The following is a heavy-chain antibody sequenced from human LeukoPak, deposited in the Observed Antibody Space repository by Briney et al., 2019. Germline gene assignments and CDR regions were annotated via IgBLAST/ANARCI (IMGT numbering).Heavy chain of an antibody. Sequence: GGSLRLSCVASGFTFTSYTMNWVRQAPGRGLEWVSSISSSSGDTSYADSVRGRFVISRDYAKNSLFLQMNSLRAEDTAVYYCARADCSSSTCYLRRSWFDPWGQGTLVTVSS. CDR3: ARADCSSSTCYLRRSWFDP. J-gene: IGHJ5*02. CDR2: ISSSSGDT. D-gene: IGHD2-2*01. CDR1: GFTFTSYT. V-gene: IGHV3-21*06.